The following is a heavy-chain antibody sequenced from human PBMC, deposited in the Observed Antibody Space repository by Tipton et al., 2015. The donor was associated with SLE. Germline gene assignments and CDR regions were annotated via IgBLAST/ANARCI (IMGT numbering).Heavy chain of an antibody. CDR2: IKEDGSEK. CDR3: ARDRLAMVRGVIGWFDP. J-gene: IGHJ5*02. Sequence: GSLRLSCAASRFTFSSYWMTWVRQAPGKGLEWVANIKEDGSEKYYVDSVKGRFTISRDNAENMLYLEMNSLRAEDTAVYYCARDRLAMVRGVIGWFDPWGQGTLVTVSS. CDR1: RFTFSSYW. V-gene: IGHV3-7*01. D-gene: IGHD3-10*01.